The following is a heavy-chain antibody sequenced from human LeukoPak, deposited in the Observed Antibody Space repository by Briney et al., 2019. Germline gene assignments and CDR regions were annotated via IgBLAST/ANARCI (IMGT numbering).Heavy chain of an antibody. CDR3: AKSRLAAAQNWFDP. D-gene: IGHD6-13*01. J-gene: IGHJ5*02. CDR2: ISAYNGNT. CDR1: GYTFTSYG. Sequence: ASVKVSCKASGYTFTSYGISWVRQAPGQGLEWMGWISAYNGNTNYAQKLQGRVTITADESTTTAYMDLSSLRSEDTAVYYCAKSRLAAAQNWFDPWGQGTLVTVSS. V-gene: IGHV1-18*01.